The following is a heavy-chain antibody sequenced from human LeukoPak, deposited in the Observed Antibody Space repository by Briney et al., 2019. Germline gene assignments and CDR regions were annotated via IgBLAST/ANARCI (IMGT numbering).Heavy chain of an antibody. J-gene: IGHJ6*02. CDR1: GGTFSSYA. Sequence: ASVKVSCKASGGTFSSYAISWVRQAPGQGLERMGGIIPILGTANYAQKFQGRVTITADESTSTAYMELSSLRSEDTAVYYCARGLVGATKNYYYYGMDVWGQGTTVTVSS. V-gene: IGHV1-69*13. CDR2: IIPILGTA. D-gene: IGHD1-26*01. CDR3: ARGLVGATKNYYYYGMDV.